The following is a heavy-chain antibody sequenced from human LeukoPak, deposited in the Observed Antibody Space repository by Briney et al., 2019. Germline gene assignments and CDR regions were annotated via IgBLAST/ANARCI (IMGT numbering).Heavy chain of an antibody. CDR3: ARDPAGTAKYDY. J-gene: IGHJ4*02. CDR2: INHSGST. V-gene: IGHV4-34*01. D-gene: IGHD6-13*01. CDR1: GGSFSGYY. Sequence: PSETLSLTCAVYGGSFSGYYWSWIRQPPGKGLEWIGEINHSGSTNYNPSLKSRVTISVDTSKNQFSLKLSSVTAADTAVYYCARDPAGTAKYDYWGQGTLVTVSS.